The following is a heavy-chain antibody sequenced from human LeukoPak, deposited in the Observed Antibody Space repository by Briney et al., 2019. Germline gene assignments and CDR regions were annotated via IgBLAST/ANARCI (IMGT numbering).Heavy chain of an antibody. CDR2: IYSGGST. CDR1: GFTFSSYA. V-gene: IGHV3-53*04. CDR3: ARASAVAGPHFDY. D-gene: IGHD6-19*01. J-gene: IGHJ4*02. Sequence: GGSLRLSCAASGFTFSSYAMSWVRQAPGKGLEWVSVIYSGGSTYYADSVKGRFTISRHNSKNTLYLQMNSLRAEDTAVYYCARASAVAGPHFDYWGQGTLVTVSS.